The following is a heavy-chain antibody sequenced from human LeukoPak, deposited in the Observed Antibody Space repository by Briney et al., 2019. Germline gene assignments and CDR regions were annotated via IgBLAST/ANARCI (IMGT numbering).Heavy chain of an antibody. Sequence: ASVKVSCKASGYTFTSYAISWVRQAPGQGLEWMGGIIPIFGTANYAQKFQGRVTITADESTSTAYMELSSLRSEDTAVYYCARVYYYGSGKSHGAFDIWGQGTMVTVSS. V-gene: IGHV1-69*13. J-gene: IGHJ3*02. D-gene: IGHD3-10*01. CDR3: ARVYYYGSGKSHGAFDI. CDR2: IIPIFGTA. CDR1: GYTFTSYA.